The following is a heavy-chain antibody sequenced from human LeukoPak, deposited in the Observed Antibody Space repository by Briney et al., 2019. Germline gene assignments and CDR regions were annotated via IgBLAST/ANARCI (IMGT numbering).Heavy chain of an antibody. J-gene: IGHJ5*02. CDR3: ARQGHYYDSSGYNWFDP. V-gene: IGHV5-51*01. CDR2: IYPGDSDT. D-gene: IGHD3-22*01. CDR1: GYSFTSYW. Sequence: GESLKISCKGSGYSFTSYWIGWVRQMPGKGLEWMGIIYPGDSDTRYSPSFQGQVTISADKSISTAYLQWSSLKASDTAMYYCARQGHYYDSSGYNWFDPWGQGTLVTVSS.